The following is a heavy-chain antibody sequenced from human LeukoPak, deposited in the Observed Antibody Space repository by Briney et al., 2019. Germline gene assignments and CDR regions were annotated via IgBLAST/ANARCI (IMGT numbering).Heavy chain of an antibody. V-gene: IGHV3-23*01. D-gene: IGHD2-21*01. CDR1: GFTLSSYG. J-gene: IGHJ4*02. CDR3: AKKLFQGWGFYFDY. Sequence: EGSLRLSCAASGFTLSSYGMHWVRQAPGKGLEWVSSFSFNGESTYYADSAKGRFTISRDNSKNTLYLQMNSLRAEDTAIYYCAKKLFQGWGFYFDYWGQGTLVTVSS. CDR2: FSFNGEST.